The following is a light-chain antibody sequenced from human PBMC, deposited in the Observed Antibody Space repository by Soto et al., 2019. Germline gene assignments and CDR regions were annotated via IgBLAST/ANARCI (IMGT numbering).Light chain of an antibody. V-gene: IGKV3-15*01. CDR1: QSVSSN. J-gene: IGKJ5*01. CDR2: GAS. Sequence: EIVRAQTPATLSVCPAGRASLYFRASQSVSSNLAWYQQKPGQAPRLLIYGASTRATGIPARFSGSGSGTEFTLTISSLQSEDFAVYYCQQYNNWLPITFGQGTRREIK. CDR3: QQYNNWLPIT.